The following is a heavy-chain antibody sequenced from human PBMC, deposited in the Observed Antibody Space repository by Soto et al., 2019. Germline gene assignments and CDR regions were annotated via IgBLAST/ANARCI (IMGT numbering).Heavy chain of an antibody. CDR3: AKDRRYYGSGSFLQDYYDYGMDV. CDR2: ISYDGSNK. CDR1: GFTFSSYG. D-gene: IGHD3-10*01. V-gene: IGHV3-30*18. Sequence: QVQLVESGGGVVQPGRSLRLSCAASGFTFSSYGMHWVRQAPGKGLEWVAVISYDGSNKNYADSVKGRFTISRDNSKNTLYLQMNSLRAEDTAVYYCAKDRRYYGSGSFLQDYYDYGMDVWGQGTTVTVSS. J-gene: IGHJ6*02.